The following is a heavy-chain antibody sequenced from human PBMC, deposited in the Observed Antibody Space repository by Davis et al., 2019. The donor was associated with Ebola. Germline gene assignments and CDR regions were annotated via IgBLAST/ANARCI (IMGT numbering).Heavy chain of an antibody. CDR1: GYTFSSYG. V-gene: IGHV1-18*01. Sequence: AASVKVSCKASGYTFSSYGISWVRQAPGQGLEWMAWISAYTGNTNYAQKLQGRVTMTTDTSTSTAYMELRSLRSDDTAVYYCARAGYCSSTSCKYMNYYYYGMDVWGQGTTVTVSS. D-gene: IGHD2-2*01. CDR3: ARAGYCSSTSCKYMNYYYYGMDV. CDR2: ISAYTGNT. J-gene: IGHJ6*02.